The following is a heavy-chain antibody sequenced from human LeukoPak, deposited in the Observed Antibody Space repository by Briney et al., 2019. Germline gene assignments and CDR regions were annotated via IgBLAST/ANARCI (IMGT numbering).Heavy chain of an antibody. J-gene: IGHJ4*02. CDR2: IHGDGRTT. CDR3: ARQGTYGDNDY. CDR1: GFTFSSYW. V-gene: IGHV3-74*01. Sequence: QPGGSLRLSCAASGFTFSSYWIHWVRQVPGKGLVWVSRIHGDGRTTTYADSVKGRFTISRDNAKNTLYLQMNSLRAEDTAVYYCARQGTYGDNDYWGQGTLVTVSS. D-gene: IGHD4-17*01.